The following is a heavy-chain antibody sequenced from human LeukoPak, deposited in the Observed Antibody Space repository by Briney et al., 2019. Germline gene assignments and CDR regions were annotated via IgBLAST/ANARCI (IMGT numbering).Heavy chain of an antibody. Sequence: PGGSLRLSCAASGFTFSSYSMTGARQAPGKGLEWVSSISSSSSYIYYADSVKGRFTISRDNAKNSLYLQMNSLRAEDTAVYYCARGVDWNAIDYWGQGTLVTASS. J-gene: IGHJ4*02. D-gene: IGHD1-1*01. CDR2: ISSSSSYI. V-gene: IGHV3-21*01. CDR3: ARGVDWNAIDY. CDR1: GFTFSSYS.